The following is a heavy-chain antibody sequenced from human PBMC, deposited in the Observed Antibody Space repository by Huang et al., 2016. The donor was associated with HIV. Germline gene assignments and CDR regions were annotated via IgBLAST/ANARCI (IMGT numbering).Heavy chain of an antibody. V-gene: IGHV4-59*02. CDR3: VRDQGRLAVGGIDNWFDP. Sequence: QVRLQESGPGLVKPSETLSLSCPVSGDSVSSHYWGWIRHPPGTGLEWIGTVYDNGTTKYNPRRKSRITISVDTAKNGFSLNITSVSAADTAMYFCVRDQGRLAVGGIDNWFDPWGQGALVTVSS. CDR1: GDSVSSHY. D-gene: IGHD6-19*01. J-gene: IGHJ5*02. CDR2: VYDNGTT.